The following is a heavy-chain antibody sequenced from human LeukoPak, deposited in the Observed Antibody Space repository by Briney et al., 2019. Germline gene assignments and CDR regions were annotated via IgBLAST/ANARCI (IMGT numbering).Heavy chain of an antibody. CDR3: ARVGYLVHSEMITIFGVVIDSDYYYMDV. J-gene: IGHJ6*03. V-gene: IGHV3-21*01. CDR1: GFTFSSYS. D-gene: IGHD3-3*01. Sequence: GGSLRLSCAASGFTFSSYSMNWVRQAPGKGLEWVSSISSSSSYIYYADSVKGRFTISRDNAKNSLYLRMNSLRAEDTAVYYCARVGYLVHSEMITIFGVVIDSDYYYMDVWGKGTTVTVSS. CDR2: ISSSSSYI.